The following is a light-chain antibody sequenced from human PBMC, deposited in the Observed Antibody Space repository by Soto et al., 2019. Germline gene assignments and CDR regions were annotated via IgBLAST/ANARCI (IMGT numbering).Light chain of an antibody. V-gene: IGLV2-23*01. CDR3: CSYAGSRV. J-gene: IGLJ3*02. CDR1: SSDVGSYNL. Sequence: QSALTQPASVSGSPAQSITISCTGTSSDVGSYNLVSWYQQHPDKAPKLMIYEGSKRPSGVSNRFSGSKSGNTASLTISGLQAEDEADYYCCSYAGSRVFGGGTKVTVL. CDR2: EGS.